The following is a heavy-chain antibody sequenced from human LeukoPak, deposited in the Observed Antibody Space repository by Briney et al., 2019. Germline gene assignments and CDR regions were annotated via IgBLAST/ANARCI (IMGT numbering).Heavy chain of an antibody. D-gene: IGHD3-3*01. Sequence: PGGSLRLSCAASGFTFSSYSMNWVRQAPGKGLEWVSSISSSSSYIYYADSAKGRFTISRDNAKNSLYLQMNSLRAEDTAVYYCARSALRLFYYFDYWGQGTLVTVSS. CDR2: ISSSSSYI. CDR1: GFTFSSYS. V-gene: IGHV3-21*01. J-gene: IGHJ4*02. CDR3: ARSALRLFYYFDY.